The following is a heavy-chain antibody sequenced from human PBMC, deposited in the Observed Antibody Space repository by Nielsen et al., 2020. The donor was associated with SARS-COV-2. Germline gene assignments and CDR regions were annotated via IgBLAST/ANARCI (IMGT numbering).Heavy chain of an antibody. CDR2: IGTAGDT. J-gene: IGHJ4*02. V-gene: IGHV3-13*04. CDR3: ARAQVGATFYGGIDY. D-gene: IGHD1-26*01. CDR1: GFTFSSYD. Sequence: GGSLRLSCAASGFTFSSYDTHWVRQATGKGLEWVSAIGTAGDTYYPGSVKGRFTISRENAKNSLYLQMNSLRAGDTAVYYCARAQVGATFYGGIDYWGQGTLVTVSS.